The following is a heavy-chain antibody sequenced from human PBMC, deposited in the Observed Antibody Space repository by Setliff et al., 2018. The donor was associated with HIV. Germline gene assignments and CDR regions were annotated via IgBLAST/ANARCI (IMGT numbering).Heavy chain of an antibody. CDR3: ARGGSSSRYYYYYMDV. Sequence: ASVKVSCKASGYTFTSYYMHWVRQAPGQGLEWMGIINPSGGSTSYAQKFQGRVTMTSDTSTSTVYMELSSLRSEDTAVYYCARGGSSSRYYYYYMDVWGKGTTVTVSS. V-gene: IGHV1-46*01. D-gene: IGHD6-6*01. CDR1: GYTFTSYY. CDR2: INPSGGST. J-gene: IGHJ6*03.